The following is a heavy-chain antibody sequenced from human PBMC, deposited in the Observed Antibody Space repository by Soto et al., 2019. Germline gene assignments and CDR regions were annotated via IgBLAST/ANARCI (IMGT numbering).Heavy chain of an antibody. D-gene: IGHD3-3*01. J-gene: IGHJ6*02. CDR3: ARDAGLTIFGVPQNGHGMDV. Sequence: GASVKVSCKASGYTFTGYYMHWVRQAPGQGLEWMGWINPNSGGTNYAQKFQGRVTMTRDTSISTAYMELSRLRSDDTAVYYCARDAGLTIFGVPQNGHGMDVWGQGTTVTVSS. CDR1: GYTFTGYY. V-gene: IGHV1-2*02. CDR2: INPNSGGT.